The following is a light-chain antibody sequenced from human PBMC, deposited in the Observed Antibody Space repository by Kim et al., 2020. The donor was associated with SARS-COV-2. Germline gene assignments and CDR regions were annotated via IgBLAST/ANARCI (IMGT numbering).Light chain of an antibody. CDR1: QSVSTK. V-gene: IGKV3-15*01. CDR3: QQYNNWPPV. Sequence: VSPGERATLSCRASQSVSTKVAWYQQKPGQAPRLLIHGASTRATDIPARFSGSGSGTEFTLTINSLQSVDIAVYSCQQYNNWPPVFGQGTKVDIK. CDR2: GAS. J-gene: IGKJ1*01.